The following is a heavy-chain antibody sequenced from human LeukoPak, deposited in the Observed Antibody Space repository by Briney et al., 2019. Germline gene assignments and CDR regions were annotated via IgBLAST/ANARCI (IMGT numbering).Heavy chain of an antibody. J-gene: IGHJ4*02. V-gene: IGHV4-59*12. CDR1: GGSISSYY. CDR3: ARDGHGNYAPFDY. Sequence: SETLSLTCTVSGGSISSYYWSWIRQPPGKGLEWIGYIYYSGSTNYNPSLKSRVTISVDTSKNQFSLKLSSVTAADTAVYYCARDGHGNYAPFDYWGQGTLVTVSS. D-gene: IGHD1-7*01. CDR2: IYYSGST.